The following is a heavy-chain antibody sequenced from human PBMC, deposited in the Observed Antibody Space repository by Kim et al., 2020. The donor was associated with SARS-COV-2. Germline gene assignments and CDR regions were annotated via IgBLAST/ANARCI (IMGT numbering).Heavy chain of an antibody. CDR3: ARELSGSYSDY. V-gene: IGHV3-11*05. J-gene: IGHJ4*02. D-gene: IGHD1-26*01. Sequence: SVKGRFTISRDNSKNLVYLQMDSLRVEDTAVYYCARELSGSYSDYWGQGTRVTVSS.